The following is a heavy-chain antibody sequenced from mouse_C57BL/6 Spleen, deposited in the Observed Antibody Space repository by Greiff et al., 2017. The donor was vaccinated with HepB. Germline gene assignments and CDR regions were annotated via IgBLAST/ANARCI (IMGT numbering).Heavy chain of an antibody. CDR3: ARSSYYYGSSRGAMDY. CDR1: GYTFTDYY. J-gene: IGHJ4*01. CDR2: INPNNGGT. V-gene: IGHV1-26*01. Sequence: VQLQQSGPELVKPGASVKISCKASGYTFTDYYMNWVKQSHGKSLEWIGDINPNNGGTSYNQKFKGKATLTVDKSSSTAYMELRSLTSEDSAVYYCARSSYYYGSSRGAMDYWGQGTSVTVSS. D-gene: IGHD1-1*01.